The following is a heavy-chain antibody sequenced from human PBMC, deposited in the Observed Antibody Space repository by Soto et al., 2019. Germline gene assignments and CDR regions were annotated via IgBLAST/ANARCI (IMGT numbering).Heavy chain of an antibody. CDR3: ARDYLSSKLSLGYFDF. Sequence: QVQLVQSGAEVTRPGASVKVSCKASGYSFISHYIHWVRQAPGQGLEWMGFINPSGGSATLAQKFQGRVTMNRETSTSTVYMELTILRSEDAAVYFWARDYLSSKLSLGYFDFWGQGTLVTVSS. CDR2: INPSGGSA. CDR1: GYSFISHY. J-gene: IGHJ4*02. V-gene: IGHV1-46*01. D-gene: IGHD2-2*01.